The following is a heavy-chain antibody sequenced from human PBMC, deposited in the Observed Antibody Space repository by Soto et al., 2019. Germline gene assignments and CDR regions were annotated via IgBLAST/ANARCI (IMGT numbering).Heavy chain of an antibody. V-gene: IGHV4-38-2*01. D-gene: IGHD2-15*01. CDR3: ARARWYDAFDV. Sequence: SETLSLTCAVSGFFISSGNYWGWIRKPPGKGLEWIGSIFHGGNTYYNPSLKSRVTISVDMSKNQFSLKLSSVTAADTAVYYCARARWYDAFDVWGQGTVVTVSS. CDR1: GFFISSGNY. CDR2: IFHGGNT. J-gene: IGHJ3*01.